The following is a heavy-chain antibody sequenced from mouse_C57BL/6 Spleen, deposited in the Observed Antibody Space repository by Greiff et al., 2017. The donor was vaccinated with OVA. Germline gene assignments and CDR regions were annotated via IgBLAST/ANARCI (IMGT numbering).Heavy chain of an antibody. D-gene: IGHD3-2*02. CDR3: TRPSDSSGYVGFAY. CDR1: GFTFSDAW. J-gene: IGHJ3*01. Sequence: EVKLMESGGGLVQPGGSMKLSCAASGFTFSDAWMDWVRQSPEKGLEWVAEIRNKANNHATYYAESVKGRFTISRDDSKSSVYLQMNSLRAEDTGIYYCTRPSDSSGYVGFAYWGQGTLVTVSA. V-gene: IGHV6-6*01. CDR2: IRNKANNHAT.